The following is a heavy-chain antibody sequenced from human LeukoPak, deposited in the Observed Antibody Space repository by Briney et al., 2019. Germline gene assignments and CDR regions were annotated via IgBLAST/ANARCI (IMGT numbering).Heavy chain of an antibody. CDR3: ARGLAVGYHWFDP. Sequence: SETLSLTCTVSGGPIRSCYWSWIRQPAGEGLEWIGRIHSSGSTNYNPSLKSRVTMSVDTSKNQFSLKLSSVTAADTAVYYCARGLAVGYHWFDPWGQGTLVTVSS. J-gene: IGHJ5*02. D-gene: IGHD6-19*01. CDR2: IHSSGST. V-gene: IGHV4-4*07. CDR1: GGPIRSCY.